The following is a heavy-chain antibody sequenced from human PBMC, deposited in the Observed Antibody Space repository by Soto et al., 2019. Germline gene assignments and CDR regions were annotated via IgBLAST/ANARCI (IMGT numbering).Heavy chain of an antibody. V-gene: IGHV2-5*02. D-gene: IGHD6-6*01. CDR2: IYWDDDK. Sequence: QITLKESGPTLVKPTQTLTLTCTFSGFSLSTSGVGVGWIRQPPGKALEWLALIYWDDDKRYSPSLKSRLTITKDTSKNPVVLTMTNMDPVDTATYYCAHRKIAARSDAFDIWGQGTMVTVSS. J-gene: IGHJ3*02. CDR1: GFSLSTSGVG. CDR3: AHRKIAARSDAFDI.